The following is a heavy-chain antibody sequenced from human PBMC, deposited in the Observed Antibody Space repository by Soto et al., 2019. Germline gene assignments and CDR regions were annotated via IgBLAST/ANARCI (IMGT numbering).Heavy chain of an antibody. Sequence: GGSLRLSCAASGFTFNNYAMSWVRQAPGKGLEWVSAISANGQGIYYADSVKGRFIISRDSSKNTVFLHMDSLTAEDTAVYYCAKDRKYQRDKFHNWGKGTLVTVSS. J-gene: IGHJ4*02. CDR1: GFTFNNYA. CDR3: AKDRKYQRDKFHN. V-gene: IGHV3-23*01. CDR2: ISANGQGI.